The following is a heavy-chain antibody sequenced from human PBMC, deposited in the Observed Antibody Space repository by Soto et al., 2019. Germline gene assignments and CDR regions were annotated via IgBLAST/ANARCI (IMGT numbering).Heavy chain of an antibody. J-gene: IGHJ4*02. V-gene: IGHV3-30*03. D-gene: IGHD1-26*01. Sequence: QVQLVESGGGVVQPGRSLRLSCAASGFTFSHYGIHWVRQAPGKGLEWLAVISYDGSNKHYAASVKGRFTVSTDNSKNTLYLQMTSLRAEDTAVYFCARYSGKYQGPIDYWGQGTLVTVSS. CDR1: GFTFSHYG. CDR2: ISYDGSNK. CDR3: ARYSGKYQGPIDY.